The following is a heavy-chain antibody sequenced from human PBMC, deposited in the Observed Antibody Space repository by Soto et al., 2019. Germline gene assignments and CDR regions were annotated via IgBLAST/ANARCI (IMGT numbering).Heavy chain of an antibody. CDR2: INSDGSIT. Sequence: GGSLRLSCAASAFTFSSYWMNWVRQAPGKGPVWVSRINSDGSITGYADSVKGRFTISRDNSKNTLYLQMNSLRAEDTAVHYCAKSPGGYYSFDIWGQGTMVTVSS. D-gene: IGHD3-3*01. V-gene: IGHV3-74*01. CDR1: AFTFSSYW. CDR3: AKSPGGYYSFDI. J-gene: IGHJ3*02.